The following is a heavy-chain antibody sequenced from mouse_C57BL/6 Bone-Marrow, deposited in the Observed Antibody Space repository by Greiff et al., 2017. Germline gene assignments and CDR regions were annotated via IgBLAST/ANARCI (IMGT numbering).Heavy chain of an antibody. CDR2: IHPNSSST. Sequence: VQLQQPGAELVKPGASVKLSCKASGYTFTSYWMHWVKQRPGQGLEWIGMIHPNSSSTNYNEKFKSKATLTVDKSSSTAYMQLSSLTSEDSSVYYCARRSNYGFYAMDYWGQGTSVTVSS. J-gene: IGHJ4*01. CDR1: GYTFTSYW. V-gene: IGHV1-64*01. D-gene: IGHD2-5*01. CDR3: ARRSNYGFYAMDY.